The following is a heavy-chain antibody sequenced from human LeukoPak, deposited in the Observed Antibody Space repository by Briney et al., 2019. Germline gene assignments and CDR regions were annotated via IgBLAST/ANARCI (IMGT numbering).Heavy chain of an antibody. J-gene: IGHJ4*02. CDR3: ARGRDHFDY. Sequence: NPSETLSLTCTVSGGSISSYYWSWIRQPPGKGLEWIGYIYYSGSTNYNPSLKSRVTISVDTSKNQSSLKLSSVTAADTAVYYCARGRDHFDYWGQGTLVTVSS. CDR2: IYYSGST. V-gene: IGHV4-59*01. CDR1: GGSISSYY.